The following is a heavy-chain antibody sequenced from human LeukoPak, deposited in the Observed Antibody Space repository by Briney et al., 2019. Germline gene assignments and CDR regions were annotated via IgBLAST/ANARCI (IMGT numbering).Heavy chain of an antibody. CDR3: ASGYCYGGSCLPFDY. J-gene: IGHJ4*02. CDR1: GFTFRNHG. CDR2: ISPSGDIT. Sequence: GGSLRLSCAASGFTFRNHGMDWVRQAPGKGLEWVSGISPSGDITYYADSVKGRFTISRDNSKNTLYLQMNSLRAEDTAVYYCASGYCYGGSCLPFDYWGQGTLVTVSS. D-gene: IGHD2-15*01. V-gene: IGHV3-23*01.